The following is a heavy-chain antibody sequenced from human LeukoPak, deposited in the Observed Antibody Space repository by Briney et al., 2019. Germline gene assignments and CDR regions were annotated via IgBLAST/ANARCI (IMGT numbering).Heavy chain of an antibody. V-gene: IGHV1-18*01. CDR3: ARVSRSEYSSSPDFDY. CDR1: GYTFTSYG. Sequence: ASVKVSCKASGYTFTSYGISWVRQAPGQGLEWMGWISAYNGNTNYAQKLRGRVTMTTDTSTSTAYMELRSLRSDDTAVYYCARVSRSEYSSSPDFDYWGQGTLVTVSS. D-gene: IGHD6-6*01. CDR2: ISAYNGNT. J-gene: IGHJ4*02.